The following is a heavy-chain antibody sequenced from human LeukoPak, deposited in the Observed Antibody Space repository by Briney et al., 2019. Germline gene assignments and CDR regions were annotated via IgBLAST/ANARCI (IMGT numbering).Heavy chain of an antibody. D-gene: IGHD4-17*01. Sequence: GGSLRLSCAASGFTFDDYAMHWVRQAPGKGLEWVSGISWNSGSIGYADSVKGRFTISRDNAKNSLYLQMNSLRAEDTALYYCAKDLDYGFDAFDIWGQGTMVTVSS. J-gene: IGHJ3*02. CDR3: AKDLDYGFDAFDI. V-gene: IGHV3-9*01. CDR2: ISWNSGSI. CDR1: GFTFDDYA.